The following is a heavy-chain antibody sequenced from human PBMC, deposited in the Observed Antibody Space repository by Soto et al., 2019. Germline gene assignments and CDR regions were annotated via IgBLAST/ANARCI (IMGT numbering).Heavy chain of an antibody. Sequence: GGSLRLSCAASGFTFSSYWMHWVRQAPGKGLVWVSRINSDGSSTSYAGSVKGRFTISRDNAKNPLYLQMNSLRAEDTAVYYCARQPPYYYYYYYYMDVWGKGTTVTVSS. CDR2: INSDGSST. CDR1: GFTFSSYW. D-gene: IGHD2-21*01. J-gene: IGHJ6*03. V-gene: IGHV3-74*01. CDR3: ARQPPYYYYYYYYMDV.